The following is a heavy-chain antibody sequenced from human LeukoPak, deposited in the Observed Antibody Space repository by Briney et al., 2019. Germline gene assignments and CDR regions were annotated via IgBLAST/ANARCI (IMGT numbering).Heavy chain of an antibody. Sequence: PGGSLRLSCAASGFTFSDYYMSWIRQAPGKGLEWVSYISSSGSTIYYADSVKGRFTISRDNAKNSLYLQMNSLRAENTAVYYCARDSGDYDFWSGYYRATGSADYWGQGTLVTVSS. D-gene: IGHD3-3*01. J-gene: IGHJ4*02. CDR2: ISSSGSTI. CDR1: GFTFSDYY. V-gene: IGHV3-11*04. CDR3: ARDSGDYDFWSGYYRATGSADY.